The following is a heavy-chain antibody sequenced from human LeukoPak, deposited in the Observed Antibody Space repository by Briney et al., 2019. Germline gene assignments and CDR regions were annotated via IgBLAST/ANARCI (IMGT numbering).Heavy chain of an antibody. Sequence: GASVKVSCKASGGTFSSYAISGVRQAPGQGLEWMGGIIPILGTANYAQKFQGRVTITADESTSTAYMELSSPRSEDTAVYYCARKWFDPWGTGTLVTVSS. CDR1: GGTFSSYA. V-gene: IGHV1-69*13. J-gene: IGHJ5*02. CDR2: IIPILGTA. CDR3: ARKWFDP.